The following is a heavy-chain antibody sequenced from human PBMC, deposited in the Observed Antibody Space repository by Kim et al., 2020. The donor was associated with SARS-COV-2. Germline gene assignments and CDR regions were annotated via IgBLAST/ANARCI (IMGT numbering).Heavy chain of an antibody. D-gene: IGHD6-19*01. Sequence: GGSLRLSCAASGFTFSSYGMHWVRQAPGKGLEWVAVISYDGSNKYYADSVKGRFTISRDNSKNTLYLQMNSLRAEDTAVYYCAKARSSGPPFDYWGQGTLVTVSS. CDR2: ISYDGSNK. J-gene: IGHJ4*02. V-gene: IGHV3-30*18. CDR3: AKARSSGPPFDY. CDR1: GFTFSSYG.